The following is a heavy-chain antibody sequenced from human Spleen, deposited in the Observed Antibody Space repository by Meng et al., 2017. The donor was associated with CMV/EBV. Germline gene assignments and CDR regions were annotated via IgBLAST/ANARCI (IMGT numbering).Heavy chain of an antibody. D-gene: IGHD3-3*01. J-gene: IGHJ2*01. Sequence: SGVTFDDYGMSWGRQAPGKGLEWVSGINWNGGSTGYADSVKGRFTISRDNAKNSLYLQMNSLRAEDTALYYCARVGGKGFWDRWYFDLWGRGTLVTVSS. CDR3: ARVGGKGFWDRWYFDL. V-gene: IGHV3-20*03. CDR1: GVTFDDYG. CDR2: INWNGGST.